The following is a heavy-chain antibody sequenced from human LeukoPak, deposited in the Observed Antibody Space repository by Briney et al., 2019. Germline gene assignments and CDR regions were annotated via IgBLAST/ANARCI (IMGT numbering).Heavy chain of an antibody. V-gene: IGHV4-39*07. CDR2: IYYRGST. D-gene: IGHD3-22*01. CDR3: ARVDSSGYHSDY. Sequence: SETLSLTCTVSGGSISSSSYYWGWIRQPPGKGLEWIGSIYYRGSTYYNPSLKSRVTISVDTSKNQFSLKLSSVTAADTAVYYCARVDSSGYHSDYWGQGTLVTVSS. CDR1: GGSISSSSYY. J-gene: IGHJ4*02.